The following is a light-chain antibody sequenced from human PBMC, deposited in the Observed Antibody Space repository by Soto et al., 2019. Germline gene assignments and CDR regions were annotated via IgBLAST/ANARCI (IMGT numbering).Light chain of an antibody. CDR1: SSDVGGYTS. V-gene: IGLV2-11*01. Sequence: QSVLTQPRSVSGSPGQSVTISCTGTSSDVGGYTSVSWYQQHPGKAPKVMIYAVTKRPSGVPDRVSGSKSGNTASLTISGLQAEDEADYYCSSYAGSYAYVFGTGTKLTVL. J-gene: IGLJ1*01. CDR2: AVT. CDR3: SSYAGSYAYV.